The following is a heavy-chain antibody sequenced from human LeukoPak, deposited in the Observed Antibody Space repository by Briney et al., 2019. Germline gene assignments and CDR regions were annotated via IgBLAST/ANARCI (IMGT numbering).Heavy chain of an antibody. J-gene: IGHJ4*02. CDR1: GFTFSSYW. Sequence: GGSLRLSCAASGFTFSSYWMSWVRQAPGKGLEWVANIKQDGSEKYYVDSVKVRFTISRDNAKNSLYLQMNSLRAEDTAVYYCAREVVVPAAIPFDYWGQGTLVTVSS. D-gene: IGHD2-2*02. V-gene: IGHV3-7*01. CDR3: AREVVVPAAIPFDY. CDR2: IKQDGSEK.